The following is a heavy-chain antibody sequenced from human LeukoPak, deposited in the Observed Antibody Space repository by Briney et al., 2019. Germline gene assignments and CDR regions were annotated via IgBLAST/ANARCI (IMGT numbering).Heavy chain of an antibody. D-gene: IGHD3-9*01. Sequence: GGSLRLSCAASGFTFSSYGMHWVRQAPGKGLEWVALISNDAGNYYYADSVKGRFTISRDNSKNTLYLQMNSLRAEDTAVYFCAKDRRLYDILTPFDYWGQGTLVSVSS. CDR2: ISNDAGNY. CDR3: AKDRRLYDILTPFDY. J-gene: IGHJ4*02. CDR1: GFTFSSYG. V-gene: IGHV3-30*18.